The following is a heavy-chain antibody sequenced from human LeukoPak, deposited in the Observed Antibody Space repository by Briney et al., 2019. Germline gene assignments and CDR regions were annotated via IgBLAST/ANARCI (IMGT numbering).Heavy chain of an antibody. CDR3: ATRYYDILTGYYEEYYFDY. CDR2: IIPIFGTA. D-gene: IGHD3-9*01. V-gene: IGHV1-69*06. CDR1: GGTFSSYA. Sequence: ASVKVSCKASGGTFSSYAISWVRQAPGQGLEWMGGIIPIFGTANYAQKFQGRVTITADKSTSTAYVELSSLRSEDTAVYYCATRYYDILTGYYEEYYFDYWGQGTLVTVSS. J-gene: IGHJ4*02.